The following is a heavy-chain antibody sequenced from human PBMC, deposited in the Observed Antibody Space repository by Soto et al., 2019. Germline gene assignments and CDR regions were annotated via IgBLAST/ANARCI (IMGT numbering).Heavy chain of an antibody. CDR3: ARHPPLLVPAASRSWFDP. V-gene: IGHV4-39*01. Sequence: SETLSLTCTVSGGSISSSSYYWGWIRQPPGKGLEWIGSIYYSGSTYYNPSLKSRVTISVDTSKNQFSLKLSSVTAADTAVYYCARHPPLLVPAASRSWFDPWGQGTLVTVSS. CDR1: GGSISSSSYY. J-gene: IGHJ5*02. CDR2: IYYSGST. D-gene: IGHD2-2*01.